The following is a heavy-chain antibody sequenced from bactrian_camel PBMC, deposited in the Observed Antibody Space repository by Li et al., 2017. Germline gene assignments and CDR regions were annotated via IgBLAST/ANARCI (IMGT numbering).Heavy chain of an antibody. CDR1: GFTFSSSP. D-gene: IGHD2*01. V-gene: IGHV3S40*01. CDR3: ATAGNYH. J-gene: IGHJ4*01. CDR2: IDSGGGTT. Sequence: VQLVESGGGLVQPGGSLRLSCATSGFTFSSSPMSWVRQTPGKGLEWVSSIDSGGGTTVNADSVKGRFTVSRDNAKNTLSLQMNSLKTEDGAVYYCATAGNYHWGQGTQVTVS.